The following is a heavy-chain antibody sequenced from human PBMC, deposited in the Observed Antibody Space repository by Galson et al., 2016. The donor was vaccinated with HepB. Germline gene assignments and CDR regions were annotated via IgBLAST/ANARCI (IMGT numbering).Heavy chain of an antibody. D-gene: IGHD2/OR15-2a*01. J-gene: IGHJ4*02. CDR3: AKRHEYCPPVGCSVDY. CDR2: DSMDGRRK. CDR1: GFTFSNYG. Sequence: SLRLSCAASGFTFSNYGMHWVRQAPAKGLEWVAADSMDGRRKFYADSVEGRFTISRDNSNNMLFLQMSSLRADDTAVYYCAKRHEYCPPVGCSVDYWGQGTLVSVFS. V-gene: IGHV3-30*18.